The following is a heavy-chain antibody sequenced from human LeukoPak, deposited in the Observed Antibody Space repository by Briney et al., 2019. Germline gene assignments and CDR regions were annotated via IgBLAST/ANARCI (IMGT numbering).Heavy chain of an antibody. D-gene: IGHD1-26*01. CDR2: ISAYNGNT. CDR1: GYXFTSYG. CDR3: GRSSGSYYEWSFDI. V-gene: IGHV1-18*01. J-gene: IGHJ3*02. Sequence: ASVKVSCKASGYXFTSYGISWVRQAPGQGREWMGWISAYNGNTNYAQKLQGRVTMTTDTSTSTAYMELRSLRSDDTAVYYCGRSSGSYYEWSFDIWGQGTMVTVSS.